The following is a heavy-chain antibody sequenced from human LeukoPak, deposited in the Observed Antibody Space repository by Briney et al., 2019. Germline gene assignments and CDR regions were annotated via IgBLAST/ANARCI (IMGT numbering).Heavy chain of an antibody. D-gene: IGHD6-13*01. J-gene: IGHJ4*02. Sequence: PGASLRLSCAASGFTFSSYAMSWVRQAPGKGLEWVAGISGSGGSTYYADSVKGRFTISRDNSKSTLYLQMNSLRAEDTAVYYCAKAGTYDYWGQGTLVTVSS. V-gene: IGHV3-23*01. CDR2: ISGSGGST. CDR3: AKAGTYDY. CDR1: GFTFSSYA.